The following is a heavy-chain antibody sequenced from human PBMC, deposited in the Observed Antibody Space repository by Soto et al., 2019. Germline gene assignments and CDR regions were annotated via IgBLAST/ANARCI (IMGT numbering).Heavy chain of an antibody. CDR2: ISYDGSNK. D-gene: IGHD3-22*01. CDR3: ARDHGYYDSSGYFVDY. CDR1: GFTFSSYA. Sequence: HPGGSLRLSCAASGFTFSSYAMHWVRQAPGKGLEWVAVISYDGSNKYYADYVKGRFTISRDNSKNTLYLQMNSLRAEDTVVYYCARDHGYYDSSGYFVDYWGQGTLVTVSS. J-gene: IGHJ4*02. V-gene: IGHV3-30-3*01.